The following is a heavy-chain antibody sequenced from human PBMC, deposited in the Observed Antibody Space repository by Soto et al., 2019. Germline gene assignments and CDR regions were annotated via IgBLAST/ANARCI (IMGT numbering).Heavy chain of an antibody. D-gene: IGHD2-15*01. V-gene: IGHV3-73*01. CDR2: IRSKANSYAT. CDR3: THGYCSGGSCYSSDY. J-gene: IGHJ4*02. Sequence: GGSLRLSCAASGFTFSGSAMHWVRQASGKGLEWVGRIRSKANSYATAYAASVKGRFTISRDDSKNTAYLQMNSLKTEDTAVYYCTHGYCSGGSCYSSDYWGQGTLVTVSS. CDR1: GFTFSGSA.